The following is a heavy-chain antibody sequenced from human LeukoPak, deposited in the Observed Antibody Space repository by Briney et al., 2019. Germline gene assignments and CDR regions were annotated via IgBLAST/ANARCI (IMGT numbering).Heavy chain of an antibody. CDR3: ARGLLNYIWGSYRSGDAFDI. D-gene: IGHD3-16*02. CDR2: ISHSGST. J-gene: IGHJ3*02. CDR1: GGSFSDYF. Sequence: PSETLSLTCDVYGGSFSDYFWNWVRQPPGKGLEWIGDISHSGSTNYSPSLKSRVTISIDTSKNQFSLKLSSVTAADTAVYYCARGLLNYIWGSYRSGDAFDIWGQGTMVTVSS. V-gene: IGHV4-34*01.